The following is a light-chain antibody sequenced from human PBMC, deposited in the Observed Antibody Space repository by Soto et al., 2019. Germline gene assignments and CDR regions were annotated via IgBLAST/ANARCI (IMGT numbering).Light chain of an antibody. Sequence: IRMTQSPSSLSASTGDRVTITCRASQSIGRFLAWYQHQPGKAPKLLIYDASTLESGVPSRFSGTGSGTEFTFSITSLQPEDFGTYYCQQCYMGWTFGQGTKVDIK. V-gene: IGKV1-5*01. CDR3: QQCYMGWT. CDR2: DAS. CDR1: QSIGRF. J-gene: IGKJ1*01.